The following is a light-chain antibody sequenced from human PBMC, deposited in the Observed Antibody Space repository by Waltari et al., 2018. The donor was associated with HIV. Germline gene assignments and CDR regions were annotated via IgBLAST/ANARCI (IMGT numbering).Light chain of an antibody. CDR2: LGS. V-gene: IGKV2-28*01. Sequence: DIVMTQSPLSLPVTPGEPASISCRSSQSLLHTNGYNYLDWFLQKPGQSPQRLFYLGSSRASGVPDRCSGGGSGTEVTLKISRVEAEDVGVYYCMQALQTPNTFGQGTKLEIK. J-gene: IGKJ2*01. CDR1: QSLLHTNGYNY. CDR3: MQALQTPNT.